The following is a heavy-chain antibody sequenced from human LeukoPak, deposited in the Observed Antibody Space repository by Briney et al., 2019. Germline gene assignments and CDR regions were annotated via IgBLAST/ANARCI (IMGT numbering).Heavy chain of an antibody. CDR2: IYTSGST. CDR3: AREKYVFGSGYFADVFDI. CDR1: GGSISSGSYY. Sequence: SETLSLTCTVSGGSISSGSYYWSWIRQPAGKGLEWIGRIYTSGSTNYNPSLKSRVTISVDTSKNQFSLKLSSVTAADTAVHYCAREKYVFGSGYFADVFDIWGQGKMVTVSS. D-gene: IGHD3-3*01. J-gene: IGHJ3*02. V-gene: IGHV4-61*02.